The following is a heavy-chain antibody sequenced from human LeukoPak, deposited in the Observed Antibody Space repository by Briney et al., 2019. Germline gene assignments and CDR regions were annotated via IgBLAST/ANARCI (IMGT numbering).Heavy chain of an antibody. Sequence: QPGGSLSLSCEADELPKHPCAMTCIRQAPGKGLEWVSSIGSDGKTHYSESVKGRFVISRDNFGGMVFRQLNSLRVADTACYYCAIDLHYYGAINFWGQGTTVTVSS. V-gene: IGHV3-23*01. CDR2: IGSDGKT. J-gene: IGHJ6*02. D-gene: IGHD3-10*01. CDR1: ELPKHPCA. CDR3: AIDLHYYGAINF.